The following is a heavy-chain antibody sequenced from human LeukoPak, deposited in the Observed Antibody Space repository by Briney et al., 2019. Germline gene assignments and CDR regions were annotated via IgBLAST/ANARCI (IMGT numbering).Heavy chain of an antibody. D-gene: IGHD6-13*01. Sequence: PGGSLRLSCAASGFTFSSYAMHWVRQAPGKGLEWVAVISYDGSNKYYADSVKGRFTISRDNAKNSLYLQMNSLRAEDTAVYYCAREDSSSWSRGDYYGMDVWGQGTTVTVSS. J-gene: IGHJ6*02. V-gene: IGHV3-30-3*01. CDR3: AREDSSSWSRGDYYGMDV. CDR1: GFTFSSYA. CDR2: ISYDGSNK.